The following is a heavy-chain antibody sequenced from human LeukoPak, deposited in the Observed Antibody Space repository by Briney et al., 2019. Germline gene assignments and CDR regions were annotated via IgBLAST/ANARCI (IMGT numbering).Heavy chain of an antibody. CDR1: GGSISSGCYY. Sequence: PSEPLSLTCSVSGGSISSGCYYWSWIRQHPGKGLEWIGYIYYSGSTYYNPSLKSRVTISVDTSKNQFSLKLSSVTAADTAVYYCARDGNYGSGSYYNDWGQGTLVTVSS. J-gene: IGHJ4*02. V-gene: IGHV4-31*03. D-gene: IGHD3-10*01. CDR2: IYYSGST. CDR3: ARDGNYGSGSYYND.